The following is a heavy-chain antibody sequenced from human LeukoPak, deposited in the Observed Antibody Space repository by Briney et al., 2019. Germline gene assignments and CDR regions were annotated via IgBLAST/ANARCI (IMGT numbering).Heavy chain of an antibody. J-gene: IGHJ4*02. CDR1: GYTFTGYY. CDR2: INANSGGT. Sequence: GASVKVSCKASGYTFTGYYMHWVRQAPGQGLEWMGWINANSGGTKYAQKFQGRVTMTRDTSISTAYMELSRLRSDDTAVYYCARGLGYSSSGTFNPFDYWGQGTLVTVSS. CDR3: ARGLGYSSSGTFNPFDY. V-gene: IGHV1-2*02. D-gene: IGHD6-13*01.